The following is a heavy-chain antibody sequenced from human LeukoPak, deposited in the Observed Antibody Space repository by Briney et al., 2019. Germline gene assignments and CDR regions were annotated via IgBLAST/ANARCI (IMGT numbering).Heavy chain of an antibody. CDR3: ARDVSVLVISFGFDS. V-gene: IGHV3-30-3*01. Sequence: GRSLRLSCAASGFTFSTYALHWVRQAPGKGLEWLTVISHRETSEYYADSVKGRFTISRDNSKNTLYLQMNSLRAEDTAVYYCARDVSVLVISFGFDSWGQGTLVTVSS. J-gene: IGHJ4*02. D-gene: IGHD3-22*01. CDR1: GFTFSTYA. CDR2: ISHRETSE.